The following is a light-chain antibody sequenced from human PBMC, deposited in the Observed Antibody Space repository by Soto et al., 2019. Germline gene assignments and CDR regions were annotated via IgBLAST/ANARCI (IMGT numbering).Light chain of an antibody. CDR1: ISDFVIYNY. CDR3: SSYAGSNNLV. CDR2: EVS. J-gene: IGLJ3*02. Sequence: QSALTQPASVSGSPGQSITISCTGTISDFVIYNYVSWYQQHPGKAPKVLIYEVSKRPSGVPDRFSGSKSGNTASLTVSGLQAEDEAAYSCSSYAGSNNLVFGGGTKLTVL. V-gene: IGLV2-8*01.